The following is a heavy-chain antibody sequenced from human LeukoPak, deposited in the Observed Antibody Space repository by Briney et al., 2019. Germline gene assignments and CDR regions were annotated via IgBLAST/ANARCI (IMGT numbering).Heavy chain of an antibody. CDR3: ARGPIGGLRKGFDI. D-gene: IGHD1-26*01. V-gene: IGHV1-18*01. J-gene: IGHJ4*02. Sequence: ASVKISCKASTYTFTRDGISWVRQARGQGLEWMGWISGYNGNTNYAQHFQGRVTMTTDTAVTTAYMDLDGLISDDAAVYFCARGPIGGLRKGFDIWGQGTLVTVSS. CDR2: ISGYNGNT. CDR1: TYTFTRDG.